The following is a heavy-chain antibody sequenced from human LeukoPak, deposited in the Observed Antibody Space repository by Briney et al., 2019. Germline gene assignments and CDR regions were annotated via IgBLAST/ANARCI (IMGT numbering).Heavy chain of an antibody. V-gene: IGHV1-2*02. J-gene: IGHJ4*02. Sequence: ASVKVSCKASGYTFTGNHMHWVRQAPGQGLEWMGGITLNSGGTNYAQKFQGRVIMTRDTSISTAYMELSRLGSDDTAVYYCARGGSTDSIHSCGGNCYFLDYWGRGTLVTVSS. D-gene: IGHD2-21*02. CDR3: ARGGSTDSIHSCGGNCYFLDY. CDR1: GYTFTGNH. CDR2: ITLNSGGT.